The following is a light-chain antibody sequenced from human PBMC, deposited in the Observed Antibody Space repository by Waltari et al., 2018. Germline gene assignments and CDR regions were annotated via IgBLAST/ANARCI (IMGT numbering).Light chain of an antibody. V-gene: IGKV3-20*01. J-gene: IGKJ2*01. Sequence: VLKQSPGILSLSPGDRATLSCRASQRVSVNSLAWYQHNPGQAPRLLIYDATMRATAIPDRFSGSVSGTDFTLVITRLEPEDFGVYYCQQYGSSPYTFGQGTKLQIK. CDR2: DAT. CDR1: QRVSVNS. CDR3: QQYGSSPYT.